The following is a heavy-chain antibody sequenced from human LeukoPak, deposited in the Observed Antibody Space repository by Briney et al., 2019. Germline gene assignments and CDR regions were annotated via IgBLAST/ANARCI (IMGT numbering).Heavy chain of an antibody. V-gene: IGHV3-74*01. Sequence: GGSLRLSCVASGFTFSNYWMHWVRQPPGKGLVWVSRIYVDGRTTNYAGSVKGRFTISRDNAKNTVYLEMNSLSVEDTATYYCIRDFRSADLWGQGTLVTVTS. CDR1: GFTFSNYW. J-gene: IGHJ5*02. CDR2: IYVDGRTT. CDR3: IRDFRSADL.